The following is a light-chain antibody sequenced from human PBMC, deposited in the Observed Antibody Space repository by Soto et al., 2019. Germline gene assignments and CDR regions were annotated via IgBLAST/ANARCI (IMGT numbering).Light chain of an antibody. V-gene: IGKV1-27*01. J-gene: IGKJ1*01. CDR1: QGISNY. Sequence: DIQMTQSPSSLSASVGDRVTITCRASQGISNYLAGYQQKPGKVPNLLIYAASTLQAGVPSRFSGSGSGTDFTLTISSLQPEDVATYYCQKYNSALWTFGQGTKVEIK. CDR2: AAS. CDR3: QKYNSALWT.